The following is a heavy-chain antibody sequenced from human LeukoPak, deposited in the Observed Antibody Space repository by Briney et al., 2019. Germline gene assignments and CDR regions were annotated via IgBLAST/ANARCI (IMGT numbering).Heavy chain of an antibody. CDR1: GGTXSSYA. Sequence: ASVKVSCKASGGTXSSYAISWVRQAPGQGLEWMGRIIPILGIANYAQKFQGRVTITADKSTSTAYMELSSLRSEDTAVYYCASLGVVAYNWFDPWGQGTLVTVSS. CDR2: IIPILGIA. J-gene: IGHJ5*02. V-gene: IGHV1-69*04. CDR3: ASLGVVAYNWFDP. D-gene: IGHD3-3*01.